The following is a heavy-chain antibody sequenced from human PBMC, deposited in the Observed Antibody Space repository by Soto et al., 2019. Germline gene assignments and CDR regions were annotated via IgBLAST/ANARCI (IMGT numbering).Heavy chain of an antibody. CDR1: GGTFSSYT. V-gene: IGHV1-69*02. Sequence: SVKVACKASGGTFSSYTSSWVRQAPGQGLEWMGRIIPILGIANYAQKFQGRVTITADKSTSTAYMELSSLRSEDTAVYYCASDIIAVAGSDYWGQGTLVTVSS. CDR3: ASDIIAVAGSDY. D-gene: IGHD6-19*01. CDR2: IIPILGIA. J-gene: IGHJ4*02.